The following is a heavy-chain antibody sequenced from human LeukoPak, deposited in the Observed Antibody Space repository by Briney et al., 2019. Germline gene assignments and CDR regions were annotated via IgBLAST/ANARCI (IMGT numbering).Heavy chain of an antibody. D-gene: IGHD2-8*02. J-gene: IGHJ4*02. Sequence: GASVKVSCKASGYTFTAYYIHWVRQAPGQGLERMGWINPNNGGTNYAQKFQGSVTMTLDTSISTGYMELSSLRSDDTAIYFCARVDGGEWYYFDYWGQGTLVTVFS. CDR2: INPNNGGT. CDR3: ARVDGGEWYYFDY. V-gene: IGHV1-2*02. CDR1: GYTFTAYY.